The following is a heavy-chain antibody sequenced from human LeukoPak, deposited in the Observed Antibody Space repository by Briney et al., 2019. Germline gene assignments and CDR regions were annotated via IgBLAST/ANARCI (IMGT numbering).Heavy chain of an antibody. CDR3: ARIEIRRSSSPENYFDY. J-gene: IGHJ4*02. D-gene: IGHD6-6*01. Sequence: GGSLRLSCAASGFTFSSYGMHWVRQAPGKGLEWVAVISYDGSNKYYADSVKGRFTISRDNSKNTLYLQMNSLTSDDTAVYYCARIEIRRSSSPENYFDYWGQGTQVTVSS. CDR2: ISYDGSNK. V-gene: IGHV3-30*03. CDR1: GFTFSSYG.